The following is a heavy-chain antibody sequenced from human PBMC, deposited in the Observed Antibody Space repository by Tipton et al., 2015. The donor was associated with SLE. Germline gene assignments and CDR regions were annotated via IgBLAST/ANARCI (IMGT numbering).Heavy chain of an antibody. CDR3: ASQYGDSISIFGVVID. Sequence: GLVKPSETLTLTCSVSGGSISRSPYYWGWIRQPPGKGLEWLGSIGYSGSTHYNPSLKSRVTISVDTSENQFSLKLTSVTAADTAVYYCASQYGDSISIFGVVIDWGQGTLVTVSS. J-gene: IGHJ4*02. CDR1: GGSISRSPYY. V-gene: IGHV4-39*01. D-gene: IGHD3-3*01. CDR2: IGYSGST.